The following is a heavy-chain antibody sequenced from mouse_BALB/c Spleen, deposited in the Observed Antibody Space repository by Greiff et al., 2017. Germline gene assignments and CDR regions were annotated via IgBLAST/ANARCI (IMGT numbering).Heavy chain of an antibody. CDR1: GYSFTSYW. CDR3: ARGDSYAMDY. CDR2: IDPSDSET. V-gene: IGHV1S126*01. J-gene: IGHJ4*01. Sequence: VQLKESGPQLVRPGASVKISCKASGYSFTSYWMHWVKQRPGQGLEWIGMIDPSDSETRLNQKFKDKATLTVDKSSSTAYMQLSSPTSEDSAVYYCARGDSYAMDYWGQGTSVTVSS.